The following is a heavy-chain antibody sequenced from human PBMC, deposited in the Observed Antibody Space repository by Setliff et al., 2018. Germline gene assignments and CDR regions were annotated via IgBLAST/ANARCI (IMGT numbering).Heavy chain of an antibody. J-gene: IGHJ6*02. V-gene: IGHV3-7*01. D-gene: IGHD2-2*01. CDR1: GFTFSSYA. CDR3: ARAVVPAAIGYYYYGMDV. CDR2: IKEDGSER. Sequence: GGSLRLSCAASGFTFSSYAMSWVRQAPGKGLEWVANIKEDGSERYYVDSVKGRFTISRDNAKNSLYLQMNSLRAEDTAVYYCARAVVPAAIGYYYYGMDVWGQGTTVTVSS.